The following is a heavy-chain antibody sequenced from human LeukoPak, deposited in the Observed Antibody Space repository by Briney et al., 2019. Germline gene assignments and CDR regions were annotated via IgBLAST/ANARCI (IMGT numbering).Heavy chain of an antibody. Sequence: SGGSLRLSCAASGFTFSSHAMHWVRQAPGKGLEWVAVISHDGTNTYYTDSVKGRFPISRDNSKNTLYLRMNSPRTEDTAVYFCARGKQQLDYFYYYGLDVWGQGTTVTVSS. V-gene: IGHV3-30-3*01. CDR3: ARGKQQLDYFYYYGLDV. J-gene: IGHJ6*02. CDR2: ISHDGTNT. D-gene: IGHD6-13*01. CDR1: GFTFSSHA.